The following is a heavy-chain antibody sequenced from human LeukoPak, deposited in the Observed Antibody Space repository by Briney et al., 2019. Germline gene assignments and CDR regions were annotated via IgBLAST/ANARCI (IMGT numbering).Heavy chain of an antibody. CDR2: IVVGSGNT. CDR3: AAGKGSYDSSGYYHHDAFDI. J-gene: IGHJ3*02. Sequence: SVKVSYKASGFTFTSSAMQWVRQARGQRLEWIGWIVVGSGNTNYAQKFQERVTITRDMSTSTAYMELSSLRSEDTAVYYCAAGKGSYDSSGYYHHDAFDIWGQGTMVTVSS. V-gene: IGHV1-58*02. CDR1: GFTFTSSA. D-gene: IGHD3-22*01.